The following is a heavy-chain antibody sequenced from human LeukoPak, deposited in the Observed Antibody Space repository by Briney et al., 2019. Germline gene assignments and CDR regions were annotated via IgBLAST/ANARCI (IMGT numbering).Heavy chain of an antibody. CDR1: GFTFSTYE. CDR3: ARARYCSGGNCYRSFDY. Sequence: PGGSLRLSCAASGFTFSTYEMNWVRQAPRKGLEWVSYISSNEITMYYADSVKGRFTISRDNAKNSLYLQMNSLRAEDTAVYYCARARYCSGGNCYRSFDYWGQGTLVTVSS. CDR2: ISSNEITM. D-gene: IGHD2-15*01. J-gene: IGHJ4*02. V-gene: IGHV3-48*03.